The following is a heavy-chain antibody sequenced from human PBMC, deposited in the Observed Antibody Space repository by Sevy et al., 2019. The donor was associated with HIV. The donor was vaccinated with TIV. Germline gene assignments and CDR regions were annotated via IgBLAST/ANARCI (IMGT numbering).Heavy chain of an antibody. CDR3: ARDAQTWRGPWYGTSGAHR. J-gene: IGHJ5*02. CDR2: ITPDDT. CDR1: GFTFSTYT. Sequence: GGSLRLSCTASGFTFSTYTLTWVRQAPGKGLEWVSSITPDDTHYADSVRGRFSVSRDNSKNTLYLQMDSLTVDDTAVYYCARDAQTWRGPWYGTSGAHRWGQGTLVTVSS. V-gene: IGHV3-23*01. D-gene: IGHD1-1*01.